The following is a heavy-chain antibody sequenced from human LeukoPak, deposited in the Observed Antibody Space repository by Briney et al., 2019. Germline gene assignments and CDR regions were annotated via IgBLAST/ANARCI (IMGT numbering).Heavy chain of an antibody. J-gene: IGHJ3*02. CDR2: INHSGST. V-gene: IGHV4-34*01. Sequence: SETLSLTCIVSGGSISSHYWSWIRQPPGKGLEWIGEINHSGSTNYNPSLKSRVTISVDTSKNQFSLKLSSVTAADTAVYYCARPRATVTTDAFDIWGQGTMVTVSS. D-gene: IGHD4-17*01. CDR1: GGSISSHY. CDR3: ARPRATVTTDAFDI.